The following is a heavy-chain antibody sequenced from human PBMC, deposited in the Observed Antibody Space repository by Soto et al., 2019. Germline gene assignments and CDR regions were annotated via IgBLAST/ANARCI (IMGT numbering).Heavy chain of an antibody. CDR1: GFTFNSYN. D-gene: IGHD3-16*02. CDR3: ARNSQGFSYQDGMDV. J-gene: IGHJ6*02. Sequence: QEQLVESGGDVVQPGRSLRLSCAAAGFTFNSYNMHWVRQAPGKGPEWVAVISYNGDNQYNLDSVKGRFNISRGNPNKKMFLEMNSLRPEDTAVYFCARNSQGFSYQDGMDVWGQGTTVIVSS. CDR2: ISYNGDNQ. V-gene: IGHV3-30*03.